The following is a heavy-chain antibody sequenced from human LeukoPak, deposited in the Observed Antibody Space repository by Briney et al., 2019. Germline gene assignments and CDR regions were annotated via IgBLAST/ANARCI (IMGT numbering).Heavy chain of an antibody. D-gene: IGHD3-3*01. CDR3: AAVRLRFLEWWDFYYMDV. J-gene: IGHJ6*03. V-gene: IGHV1-58*02. CDR2: IVVGSGNT. CDR1: GFTFTSSA. Sequence: ASVKVSCKASGFTFTSSAMQWARQARGQRLEWIGWIVVGSGNTNYAQKFQERVTITRDMSTSTAYMELSSLRSEDTAVYYCAAVRLRFLEWWDFYYMDVWGKGTTVTVSS.